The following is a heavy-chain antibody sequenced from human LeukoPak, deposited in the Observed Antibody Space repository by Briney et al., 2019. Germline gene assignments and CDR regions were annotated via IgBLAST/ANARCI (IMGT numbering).Heavy chain of an antibody. J-gene: IGHJ3*02. CDR2: IIPIFGTA. CDR3: ARGEVVPTAIGAFDI. D-gene: IGHD2-2*01. CDR1: GGTFSSYA. Sequence: SVKVSRKASGGTFSSYAISWVRQAPGQGLEWMGGIIPIFGTANYAQKFQGRVTITADKSTSTAYMELSSLRSEDTAVYYCARGEVVPTAIGAFDIWGQGTMVTVSS. V-gene: IGHV1-69*06.